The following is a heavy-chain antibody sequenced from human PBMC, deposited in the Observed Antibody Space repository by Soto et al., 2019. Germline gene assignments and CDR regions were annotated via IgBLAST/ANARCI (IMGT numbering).Heavy chain of an antibody. CDR3: ARDEGRYSSSRYYYGMDV. V-gene: IGHV3-11*01. J-gene: IGHJ6*02. CDR1: GFTFSDYY. CDR2: ISSSGSTI. Sequence: QVQLVESAGGFVKPGGSLRLSCAASGFTFSDYYMSWIRQAPGKGLEWVSYISSSGSTIYYADSVKGRFTISRDNAKNSLYLQMNSLRAEDTAVYYCARDEGRYSSSRYYYGMDVWGQGTTVTVSS. D-gene: IGHD6-6*01.